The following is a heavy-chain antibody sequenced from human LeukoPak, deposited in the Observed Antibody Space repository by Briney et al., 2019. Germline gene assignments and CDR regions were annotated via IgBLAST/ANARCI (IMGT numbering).Heavy chain of an antibody. CDR2: INPNTGGS. Sequence: ASVKVSCKASGYTFTGYYMHWVRQAPGQGLEWMGWINPNTGGSNYAQKFQGRVTMTRDTSISTAYMELSRLRSDDTAVYYCARAVSITIFGVVRSPHYWGQGNLVTVSS. V-gene: IGHV1-2*02. J-gene: IGHJ4*02. CDR1: GYTFTGYY. CDR3: ARAVSITIFGVVRSPHY. D-gene: IGHD3-3*01.